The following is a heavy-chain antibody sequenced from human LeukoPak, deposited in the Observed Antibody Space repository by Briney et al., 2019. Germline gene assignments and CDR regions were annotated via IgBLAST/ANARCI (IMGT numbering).Heavy chain of an antibody. CDR3: TRDVGLDSGSYLGSLFDY. Sequence: GGSLRLSCTASGFTFGDYAMSWVRQAPGKGLEWVGFIRSKAYGGTTEYAASVKGRFTISRDDSKSIAYLQMNSLKTEDTAVYYWTRDVGLDSGSYLGSLFDYWGQGTLVTVSS. V-gene: IGHV3-49*04. CDR1: GFTFGDYA. D-gene: IGHD3-10*01. J-gene: IGHJ4*02. CDR2: IRSKAYGGTT.